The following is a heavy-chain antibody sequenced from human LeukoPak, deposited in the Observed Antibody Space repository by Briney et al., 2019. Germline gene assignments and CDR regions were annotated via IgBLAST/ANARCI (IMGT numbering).Heavy chain of an antibody. D-gene: IGHD5-18*01. V-gene: IGHV1-46*01. CDR3: ARVDALHTAIGAFDI. CDR2: INPSGGST. Sequence: ASVKVSCKASGYTFTSYYMHWVRQAPGQGLEWMGIINPSGGSTSYAQKFQGRVTMTRDMSTSTVYMELSSLRSEDTAVYYCARVDALHTAIGAFDIWGQGTMVTVSS. CDR1: GYTFTSYY. J-gene: IGHJ3*02.